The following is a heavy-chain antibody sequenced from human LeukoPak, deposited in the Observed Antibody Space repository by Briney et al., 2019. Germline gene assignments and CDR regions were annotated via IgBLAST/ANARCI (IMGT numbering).Heavy chain of an antibody. V-gene: IGHV3-7*01. CDR1: GFIFSSYW. D-gene: IGHD5-12*01. CDR2: IKEDGGEK. Sequence: GGSLRLSCVASGFIFSSYWMIWVRQAPGKGLEWVSNIKEDGGEKYYVDSVKGRFAISRDNAKNSLYLQMNSLGAEDTAVYYCARIHSGYIWGDSFDIWGQGTLVTVSS. CDR3: ARIHSGYIWGDSFDI. J-gene: IGHJ3*02.